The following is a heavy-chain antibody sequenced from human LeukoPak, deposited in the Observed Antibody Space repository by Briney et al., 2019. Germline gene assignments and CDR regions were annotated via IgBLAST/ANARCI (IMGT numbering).Heavy chain of an antibody. V-gene: IGHV3-7*01. CDR1: GFAFSSSY. Sequence: PGGSLGLSCVASGFAFSSSYMTWVRQAPGKWPEWVANINPDGTQKGYVDSVKGRFNVSRDNAKTSLYLPMNSLRAEDTAFYYCARDPAYGALDYWGQGTLVTVSS. CDR3: ARDPAYGALDY. D-gene: IGHD4-17*01. CDR2: INPDGTQK. J-gene: IGHJ4*02.